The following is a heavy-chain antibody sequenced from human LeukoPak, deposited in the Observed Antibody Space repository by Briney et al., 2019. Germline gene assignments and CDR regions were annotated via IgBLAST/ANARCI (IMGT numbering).Heavy chain of an antibody. J-gene: IGHJ4*02. CDR3: ARHIRRLGFDY. D-gene: IGHD5-12*01. Sequence: PSETLSLTCTVSGYSISSGYYWSWIRQPPGKGLEWIGEINHSGSTNYNPSLKSRVTISVDTSKNQFSLKLSSVTAADTAVYYCARHIRRLGFDYWGQGTLVTVSS. V-gene: IGHV4-38-2*02. CDR1: GYSISSGYY. CDR2: INHSGST.